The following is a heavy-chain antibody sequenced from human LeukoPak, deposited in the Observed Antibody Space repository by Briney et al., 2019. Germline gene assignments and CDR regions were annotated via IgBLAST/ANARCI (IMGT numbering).Heavy chain of an antibody. D-gene: IGHD4-17*01. CDR2: IYYSGST. J-gene: IGHJ4*02. V-gene: IGHV4-39*07. CDR1: GGSISSSSYY. Sequence: SETLSLTCTVSGGSISSSSYYWGWLRQPPGKGLEWIGSIYYSGSTYYNPSLKSRVTISVDTSKNQFSLKLSPVTAADAAVYYCARDHDYGDYGWGQGTLVTVSS. CDR3: ARDHDYGDYG.